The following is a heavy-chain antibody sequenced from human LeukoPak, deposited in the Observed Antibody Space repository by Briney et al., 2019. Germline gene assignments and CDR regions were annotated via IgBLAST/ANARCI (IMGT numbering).Heavy chain of an antibody. J-gene: IGHJ4*02. CDR3: ARAFSGWWGFDY. CDR2: MNPNSGNT. Sequence: ASVKVSCKASGYTFTSYDINWVRQATGQGLEWIGWMNPNSGNTGYAQKFQGRVTITRNTSISTAYMELSSLRSEDTAVYYCARAFSGWWGFDYWGQGTLVTVSS. CDR1: GYTFTSYD. V-gene: IGHV1-8*03. D-gene: IGHD6-19*01.